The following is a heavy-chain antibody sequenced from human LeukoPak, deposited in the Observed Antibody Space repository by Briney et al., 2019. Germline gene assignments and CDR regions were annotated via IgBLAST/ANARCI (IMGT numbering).Heavy chain of an antibody. CDR2: IKQDGSKA. V-gene: IGHV3-7*01. J-gene: IGHJ4*02. Sequence: PGGSLRLSCAASGFDFSTNYMTWVRQAPGKGLEWVANIKQDGSKAHYVDSVKGRFTISRDNAKNSLYLQMNSLRVEDTAMYYCARGGWYSGYWGQGTLVTVSS. D-gene: IGHD6-19*01. CDR1: GFDFSTNY. CDR3: ARGGWYSGY.